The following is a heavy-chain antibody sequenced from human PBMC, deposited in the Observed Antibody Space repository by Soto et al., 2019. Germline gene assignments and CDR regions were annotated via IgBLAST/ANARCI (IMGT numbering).Heavy chain of an antibody. V-gene: IGHV2-5*01. CDR1: GFSLSTSGVG. CDR2: IYWNDDK. Sequence: SGPTLVNPTQTLTLTCTFSGFSLSTSGVGVGWIRQPPGKALEWLALIYWNDDKRYSPSLKSRLTITKDTSKNQVVLTMTNMDPVDTATYYCAHRRXGYCSGSRCYYYYYGMDVWGQGTTVTV. CDR3: AHRRXGYCSGSRCYYYYYGMDV. J-gene: IGHJ6*02. D-gene: IGHD2-15*01.